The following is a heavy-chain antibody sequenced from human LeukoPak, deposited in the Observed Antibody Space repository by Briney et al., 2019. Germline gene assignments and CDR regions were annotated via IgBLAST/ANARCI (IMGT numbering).Heavy chain of an antibody. CDR2: ISYDGSNK. CDR1: GFTFSSYA. Sequence: GRSLRLSCAASGFTFSSYAMHWVRQAPGKGLEWVAVISYDGSNKYYADSVKGRFTISRDESKNTLYLQMNSLRPEDTAVYSCAKANSSGWSRPFDYWGQGTLVTVSS. CDR3: AKANSSGWSRPFDY. D-gene: IGHD6-19*01. V-gene: IGHV3-30*04. J-gene: IGHJ4*02.